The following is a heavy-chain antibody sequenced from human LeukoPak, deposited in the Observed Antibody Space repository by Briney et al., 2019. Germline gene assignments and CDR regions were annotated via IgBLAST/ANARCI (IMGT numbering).Heavy chain of an antibody. V-gene: IGHV3-9*01. J-gene: IGHJ4*02. Sequence: GGSLRLSCAASGFTFDDYAMHWVRQAPGKGLEWVSGISWNSGSIGYADSVKGRFTISRDNAKNSLYLQMNSLRAEDTALYYCAKGEVGATTPFDYWGQGTLVTVSS. CDR2: ISWNSGSI. CDR3: AKGEVGATTPFDY. D-gene: IGHD1-26*01. CDR1: GFTFDDYA.